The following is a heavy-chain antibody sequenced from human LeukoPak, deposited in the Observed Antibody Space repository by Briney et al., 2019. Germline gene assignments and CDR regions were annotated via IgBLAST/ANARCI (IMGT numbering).Heavy chain of an antibody. CDR1: GFTFSSYA. J-gene: IGHJ4*02. CDR2: ISYDGSNK. CDR3: AREISYDFWSGQDFDY. D-gene: IGHD3-3*01. V-gene: IGHV3-30-3*01. Sequence: GGSLRLSCAASGFTFSSYAMHWVRQAPGKGLEWVAVISYDGSNKYYADSVKGRFTISRDNSKNTLYLQMNGLRAEDTAVYYCAREISYDFWSGQDFDYWGQGTLVTVSS.